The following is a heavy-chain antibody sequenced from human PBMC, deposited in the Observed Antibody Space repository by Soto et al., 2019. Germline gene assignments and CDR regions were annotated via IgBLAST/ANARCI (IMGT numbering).Heavy chain of an antibody. CDR1: GGSFSGYY. D-gene: IGHD2-8*01. J-gene: IGHJ4*02. CDR2: INHSGST. V-gene: IGHV4-34*01. Sequence: WETLSLTCAGYGGSFSGYYWSYIRQPPGKGLEWIGEINHSGSTNYNPSLKSRVIISVDTSKNPFSLKVSSVTAADTAVYYCARTRGYCINGVCYRYWGQGTQVTVSS. CDR3: ARTRGYCINGVCYRY.